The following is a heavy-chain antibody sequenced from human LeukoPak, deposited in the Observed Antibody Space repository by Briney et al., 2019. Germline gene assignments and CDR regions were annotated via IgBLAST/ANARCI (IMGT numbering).Heavy chain of an antibody. CDR2: ISGSGGST. CDR1: GFTFSSYA. Sequence: GGSLRLSCAASGFTFSSYAMSWVRQAPGKGLEWVSAISGSGGSTYYADSVKGRFTISRDNSKNTLYLQMNSLRAEDTAVYYCARDYCSGGSCYPDFDYWGQGTLVTVSS. D-gene: IGHD2-15*01. V-gene: IGHV3-23*01. J-gene: IGHJ4*02. CDR3: ARDYCSGGSCYPDFDY.